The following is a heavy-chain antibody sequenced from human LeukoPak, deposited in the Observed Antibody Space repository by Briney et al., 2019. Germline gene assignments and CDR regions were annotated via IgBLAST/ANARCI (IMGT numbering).Heavy chain of an antibody. J-gene: IGHJ4*02. Sequence: KPSGTPSLTCAVYGGSISSSSYYWGWIRQPPGKGLEWIGSIYYSGSTYYNPSLKSRVTISVDTSKNQFSLKLSSVTAADTAVYYCARLSAGTTDWGQGTLVTVSS. V-gene: IGHV4-39*01. CDR1: GGSISSSSYY. CDR2: IYYSGST. CDR3: ARLSAGTTD. D-gene: IGHD1-1*01.